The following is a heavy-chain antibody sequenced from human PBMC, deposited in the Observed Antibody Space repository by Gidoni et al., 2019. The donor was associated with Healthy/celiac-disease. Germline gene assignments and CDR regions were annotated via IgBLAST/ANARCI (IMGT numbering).Heavy chain of an antibody. CDR3: ARTDTAMVGAFDY. V-gene: IGHV4-59*01. CDR2: IYYSGST. D-gene: IGHD5-18*01. J-gene: IGHJ4*02. CDR1: GCPISSYY. Sequence: QVQLQESGPGLVKPSGTPSLPCPVSGCPISSYYWSWIRQPPGKGLEWIGYIYYSGSTNYNPSLKSRVTISVDTSKNQFSLKLSSVTAADTAVYYCARTDTAMVGAFDYWGQGTLVTVSS.